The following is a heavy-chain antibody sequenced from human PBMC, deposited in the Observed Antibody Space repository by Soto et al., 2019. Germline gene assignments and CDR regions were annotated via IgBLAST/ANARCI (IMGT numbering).Heavy chain of an antibody. V-gene: IGHV4-59*08. CDR1: GDSISRYY. D-gene: IGHD1-26*01. CDR2: MYHSGSA. Sequence: QVQLQESGPGLVKPSETLSLTCTVSGDSISRYYWSWIRQPPGKELEWIGYMYHSGSANYNPSLKSRVTTAVDTSKNQFSLNLNSVTAADTAVYYCARHLIVGSATSKFYFGMDVWGQGTTVTVSS. CDR3: ARHLIVGSATSKFYFGMDV. J-gene: IGHJ6*02.